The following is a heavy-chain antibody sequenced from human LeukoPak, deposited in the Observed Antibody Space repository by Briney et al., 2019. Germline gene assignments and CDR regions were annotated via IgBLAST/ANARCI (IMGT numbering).Heavy chain of an antibody. Sequence: ASVKVSCKASGGTFSSYAISWVRQAPGQGIEWMGRIIPIFGTANYAQKFQGRVTITTDESTSTAYMELSSLRSEDTAVYYCARSIRDPHSLDYWGQGTLVTVSS. J-gene: IGHJ4*02. CDR1: GGTFSSYA. CDR3: ARSIRDPHSLDY. V-gene: IGHV1-69*05. CDR2: IIPIFGTA.